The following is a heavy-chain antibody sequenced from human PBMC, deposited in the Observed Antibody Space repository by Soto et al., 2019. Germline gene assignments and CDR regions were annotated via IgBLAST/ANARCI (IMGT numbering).Heavy chain of an antibody. CDR1: GGSISSYY. CDR2: IYYSGST. D-gene: IGHD3-3*01. CDR3: ARHSGDFWSGYYFDY. J-gene: IGHJ4*02. V-gene: IGHV4-59*08. Sequence: SETLSLPCTVSGGSISSYYWSWIRQPPGKGLEWIGYIYYSGSTNYNPSLKSQVTISVDTSKNQFSLKLSSVTAADTAVYYCARHSGDFWSGYYFDYWGQGTLVTVSS.